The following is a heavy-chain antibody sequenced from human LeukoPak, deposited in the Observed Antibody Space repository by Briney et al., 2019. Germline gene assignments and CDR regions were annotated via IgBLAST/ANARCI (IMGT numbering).Heavy chain of an antibody. V-gene: IGHV3-21*01. CDR2: ISSSSSYI. CDR3: ARDLQQQLVL. D-gene: IGHD6-13*01. CDR1: GFTFNTYN. Sequence: GGSLRLSCAGPGFTFNTYNMNWVRQAPGKGLEWVSSISSSSSYIYYADSVKGRFTISRDNAKNSLYLQMNSLRAEDTAVYYCARDLQQQLVLWGQGTLVTVS. J-gene: IGHJ4*02.